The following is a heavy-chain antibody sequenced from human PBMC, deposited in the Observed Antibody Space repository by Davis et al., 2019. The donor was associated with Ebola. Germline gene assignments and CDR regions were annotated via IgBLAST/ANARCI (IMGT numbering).Heavy chain of an antibody. CDR1: GFTFSSYA. V-gene: IGHV3-23*01. D-gene: IGHD1-26*01. CDR3: AKGGSYSGSQYHFDY. J-gene: IGHJ4*02. Sequence: PGGSLRLSCAASGFTFSSYAMTWVRQAPGKGLEWVSAISGSGTGTYYAVSVKGRFTISRDNSKNTVYLQMNSLRAEDTAVYYCAKGGSYSGSQYHFDYWGQGTLVTVSS. CDR2: ISGSGTGT.